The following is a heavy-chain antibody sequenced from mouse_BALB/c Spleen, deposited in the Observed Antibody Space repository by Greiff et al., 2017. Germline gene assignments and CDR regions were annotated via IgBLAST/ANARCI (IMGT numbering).Heavy chain of an antibody. CDR2: ISSGGST. D-gene: IGHD2-3*01. CDR1: GFTFSSYA. Sequence: EVKVVESGGGLVKPGGSLKLSCAASGFTFSSYAMSWVRQTPEKRLEWVASISSGGSTYYPDSVKGRFTISRDNARNILYLQMSSLRSEDTAMYYCARGGGWLEDFDYWGQGTTLTVSS. J-gene: IGHJ2*01. V-gene: IGHV5-6-5*01. CDR3: ARGGGWLEDFDY.